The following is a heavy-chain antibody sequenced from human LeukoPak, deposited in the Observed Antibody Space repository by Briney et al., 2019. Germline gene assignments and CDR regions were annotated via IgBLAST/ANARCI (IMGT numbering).Heavy chain of an antibody. CDR3: ARDRGGNDFWSGYYTAY. D-gene: IGHD3-3*01. Sequence: ASVKVSCKASGYTFTSYGISWVRQAPGQGLEWMGWISAYNGNTNYAQKLQGRVTMTTDTSTSTAYMELRSLRSDDTAVYYCARDRGGNDFWSGYYTAYWGQGTLVTVSS. CDR1: GYTFTSYG. CDR2: ISAYNGNT. J-gene: IGHJ4*02. V-gene: IGHV1-18*01.